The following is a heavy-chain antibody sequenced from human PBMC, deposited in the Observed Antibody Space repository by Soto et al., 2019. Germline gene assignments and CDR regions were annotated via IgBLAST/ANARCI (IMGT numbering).Heavy chain of an antibody. J-gene: IGHJ6*02. CDR1: GSTLSSYA. CDR3: AKDSADCSGAVYYSYFSFSGMDF. CDR2: ISGSGVST. Sequence: EVQLLESGGGLVQPGESLRLSCAASGSTLSSYAMSWVRQAPGKGLEWVSSISGSGVSTYYADSVKGRFTISRDNSKDTLYLQMNSLRAEDTAVYYCAKDSADCSGAVYYSYFSFSGMDFWGQGTTVTVSS. V-gene: IGHV3-23*01. D-gene: IGHD2-15*01.